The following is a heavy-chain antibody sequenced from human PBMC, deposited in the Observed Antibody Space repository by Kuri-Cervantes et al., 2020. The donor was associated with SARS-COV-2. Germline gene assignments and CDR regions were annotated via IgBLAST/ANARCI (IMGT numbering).Heavy chain of an antibody. CDR1: GGSFSGYQ. V-gene: IGHV4-34*01. Sequence: SETLSLTCAVYGGSFSGYQWSWIRQTPGMGLEWIGQINDSGATKYNPSLKSRVIVSMDKSKNQFSLKLSSVTAADTAVYYCARDRDGDNENDYWGQGTLVTVSS. J-gene: IGHJ4*02. CDR3: ARDRDGDNENDY. D-gene: IGHD4/OR15-4a*01. CDR2: INDSGAT.